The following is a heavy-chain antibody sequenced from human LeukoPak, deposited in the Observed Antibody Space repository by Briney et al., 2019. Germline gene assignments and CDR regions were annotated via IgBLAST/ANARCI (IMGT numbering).Heavy chain of an antibody. CDR3: ARDSVGAGYSDY. D-gene: IGHD1-26*01. V-gene: IGHV3-53*01. Sequence: GGSLRLSCAASGFTVSSNYMNWVRQAPGKGLEWVSVIYSGGSIYHADSVKGRFTISRDNSKNTLYLQMDSLRAGDTAVYYCARDSVGAGYSDYWGQGTLVTVSS. CDR1: GFTVSSNY. CDR2: IYSGGSI. J-gene: IGHJ4*02.